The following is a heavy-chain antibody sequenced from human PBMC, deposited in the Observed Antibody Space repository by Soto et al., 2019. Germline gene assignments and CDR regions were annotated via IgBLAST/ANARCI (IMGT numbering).Heavy chain of an antibody. Sequence: ASVKVSCKASGYTFTSYAMHWVRQAPGQRLEWMGWVNAGNGNTKYSQKFQGRVTITRDTSASTAYMELSSLRSDDTAVYYCARDPNHYDFWSGYYPEKYYFDYWGQGTLVTVSS. CDR1: GYTFTSYA. CDR2: VNAGNGNT. J-gene: IGHJ4*02. V-gene: IGHV1-3*01. D-gene: IGHD3-3*01. CDR3: ARDPNHYDFWSGYYPEKYYFDY.